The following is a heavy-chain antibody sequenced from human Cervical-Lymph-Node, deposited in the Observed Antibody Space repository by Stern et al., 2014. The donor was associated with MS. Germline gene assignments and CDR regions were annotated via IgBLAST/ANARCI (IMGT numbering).Heavy chain of an antibody. J-gene: IGHJ3*02. CDR1: GFTFSDYY. Sequence: VQLLESGGGLVKPGGSLRLSCAASGFTFSDYYMSWIRQAPGKGLEWVSSISSSGSCIYYADSVKGRFTISRDNAKNSLYLQMNSLRAEDTAVYYCARSHSKWLVHDAFDIWGQGTMVSVSS. CDR3: ARSHSKWLVHDAFDI. V-gene: IGHV3-11*01. D-gene: IGHD6-19*01. CDR2: ISSSGSCI.